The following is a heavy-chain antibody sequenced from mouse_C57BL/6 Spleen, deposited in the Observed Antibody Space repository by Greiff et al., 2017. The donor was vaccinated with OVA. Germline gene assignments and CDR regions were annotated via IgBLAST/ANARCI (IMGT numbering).Heavy chain of an antibody. Sequence: QVQLQQSGPELVKPGASVKISYKASGYAFSSSWMNWVKQRPGKGLEWIGRIYPGDGDTNYNGKFKGKATLTADKTSSTAYMQLSSLTSEDSAVYFCARWKDAMDDWGQGTSVTVSS. V-gene: IGHV1-82*01. CDR1: GYAFSSSW. CDR2: IYPGDGDT. CDR3: ARWKDAMDD. J-gene: IGHJ4*01.